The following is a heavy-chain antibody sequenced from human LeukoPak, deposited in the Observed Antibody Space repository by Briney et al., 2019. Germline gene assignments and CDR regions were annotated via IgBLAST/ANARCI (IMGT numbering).Heavy chain of an antibody. Sequence: ASVKVSCKASGYTFTGYYMHWVRQAPGQGLEWMGWINSKSGGTNYAQKFQGRVSMTRDTSINTAYMQLSRLRSDDTAVYYCARSPHILTGENFDYWGQGTLLTVPS. CDR1: GYTFTGYY. CDR2: INSKSGGT. D-gene: IGHD3-9*01. J-gene: IGHJ4*02. V-gene: IGHV1-2*02. CDR3: ARSPHILTGENFDY.